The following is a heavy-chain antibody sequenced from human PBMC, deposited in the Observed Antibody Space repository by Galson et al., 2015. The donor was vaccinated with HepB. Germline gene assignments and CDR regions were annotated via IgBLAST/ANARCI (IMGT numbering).Heavy chain of an antibody. J-gene: IGHJ3*02. D-gene: IGHD3-22*01. CDR3: AKTDVTYYYDSSGYAGAFDI. V-gene: IGHV3-30*18. Sequence: SLRLSCAASGFTFSSYGMHWVRQAPGKGLEWVAVISYDGSNKYYADSVKGRFTISRDNSKNTLYLQMNSLRAEDTAVYYCAKTDVTYYYDSSGYAGAFDIWGQGTMVTVSS. CDR1: GFTFSSYG. CDR2: ISYDGSNK.